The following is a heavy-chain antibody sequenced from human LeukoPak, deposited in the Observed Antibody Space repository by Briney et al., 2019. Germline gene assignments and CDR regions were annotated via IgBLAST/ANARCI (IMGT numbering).Heavy chain of an antibody. CDR3: VSDLCGGDDQ. CDR2: IDEDGKTI. V-gene: IGHV3-74*01. Sequence: GGSLRHSCAASGFTFSSYWMHWVCQAPGKGLVWVSRIDEDGKTIDYADSVKGRFTISRDNAKDTLYLQMSSLRDEDTAVYYCVSDLCGGDDQWGRGTLVTVSS. D-gene: IGHD3-3*01. J-gene: IGHJ5*02. CDR1: GFTFSSYW.